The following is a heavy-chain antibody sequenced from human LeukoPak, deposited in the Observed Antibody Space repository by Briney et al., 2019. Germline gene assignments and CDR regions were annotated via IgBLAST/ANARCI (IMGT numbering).Heavy chain of an antibody. CDR3: ARVQLLYGDYPGHAFDI. V-gene: IGHV4-31*03. Sequence: SETLSLTCTVSGGSISSGGYYWSWIRQHPGKGLEWIGYIYYSGSTYYNPSLKSRVTISVDTSKNQFSLKLSSVIAADTAVYYCARVQLLYGDYPGHAFDIWGQGTMVTVSS. CDR1: GGSISSGGYY. J-gene: IGHJ3*02. CDR2: IYYSGST. D-gene: IGHD4-17*01.